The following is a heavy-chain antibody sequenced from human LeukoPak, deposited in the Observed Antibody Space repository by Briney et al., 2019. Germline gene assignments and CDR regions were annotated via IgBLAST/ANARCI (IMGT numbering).Heavy chain of an antibody. CDR3: ARPIVGATRWGAFDI. CDR1: GFTFSSYG. D-gene: IGHD1-26*01. Sequence: PGGSLRLSCAASGFTFSSYGMHWVRQAPGKGLEWVAFIRYDGSNKYYADSVKGRFTISRDNSKNTLYLQMNSLRAEDTAVYYCARPIVGATRWGAFDIWGQGTMVTVPS. CDR2: IRYDGSNK. V-gene: IGHV3-30*02. J-gene: IGHJ3*02.